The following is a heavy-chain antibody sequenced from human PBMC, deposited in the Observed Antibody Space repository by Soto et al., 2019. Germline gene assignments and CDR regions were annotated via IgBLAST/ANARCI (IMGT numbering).Heavy chain of an antibody. D-gene: IGHD3-3*01. CDR2: IYPGDSDT. J-gene: IGHJ6*02. CDR1: GYSFTSYW. Sequence: GESLKISCKGSGYSFTSYWIGWVRQMPGKGLEWMGIIYPGDSDTRYSPSFQGQVTISADKSISTAYLQWSSLKASDTAMYYCARGPYYDFWSGYYTPDYYYYGMDVWGQGTTVTVS. V-gene: IGHV5-51*01. CDR3: ARGPYYDFWSGYYTPDYYYYGMDV.